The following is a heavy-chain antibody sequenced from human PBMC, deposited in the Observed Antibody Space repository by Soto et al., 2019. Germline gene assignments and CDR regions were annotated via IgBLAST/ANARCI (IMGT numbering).Heavy chain of an antibody. CDR3: AKDLGTYYDFWSGYYTIGY. CDR2: ISGSGGST. Sequence: EVQLLESGGGLVQPGGSLRLSCAASGFTFSSYAMSWVRQAPGKGLEWDSAISGSGGSTYYADSVKGRFTISRDNSKNTLYLQMNSLRAEDTAVYYCAKDLGTYYDFWSGYYTIGYWGQGTLVTVSS. V-gene: IGHV3-23*01. J-gene: IGHJ4*02. D-gene: IGHD3-3*01. CDR1: GFTFSSYA.